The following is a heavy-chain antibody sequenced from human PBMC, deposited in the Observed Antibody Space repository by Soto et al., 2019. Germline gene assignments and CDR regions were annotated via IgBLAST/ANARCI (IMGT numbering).Heavy chain of an antibody. CDR2: ISGSGGST. Sequence: GGSLRLSCAGSGFTFSSYAMSWVRQAPGKGLEWVSAISGSGGSTYYADSVKGRFTISRDNSKNTLYLQMNSLRAEDTAVYYCAKDLSVVPAAVGDAFDIWGQGTMVTVSS. D-gene: IGHD2-15*01. J-gene: IGHJ3*02. V-gene: IGHV3-23*01. CDR3: AKDLSVVPAAVGDAFDI. CDR1: GFTFSSYA.